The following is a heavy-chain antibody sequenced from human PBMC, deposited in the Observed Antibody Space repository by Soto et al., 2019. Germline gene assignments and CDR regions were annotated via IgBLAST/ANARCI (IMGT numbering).Heavy chain of an antibody. CDR2: IYYSGST. CDR3: ARDSRPNYYDSSALVGFDP. V-gene: IGHV4-30-4*01. J-gene: IGHJ5*02. Sequence: SETLSLACTVSGGSISSGDYYWSWIRQPPGKGLEWIGYIYYSGSTYYNPSLKSRVTISVDASKNQFSLKLSSVTAADTAVYYCARDSRPNYYDSSALVGFDPWGQGTLVTVSS. D-gene: IGHD3-22*01. CDR1: GGSISSGDYY.